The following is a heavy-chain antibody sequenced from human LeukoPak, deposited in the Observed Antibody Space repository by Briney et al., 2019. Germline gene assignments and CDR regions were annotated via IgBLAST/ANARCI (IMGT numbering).Heavy chain of an antibody. CDR3: ARASFQRWLQLGGD. CDR2: ISSSSSYT. Sequence: GGSLRLSCAVSGFTLSDYYMSWIRQAPGKGLEWVSYISSSSSYTNYADSVKGRFTISRDNAKNSLYLQMNSLRAEDTAVYYWARASFQRWLQLGGDWGQGTLVTVSS. D-gene: IGHD5-24*01. V-gene: IGHV3-11*06. J-gene: IGHJ4*02. CDR1: GFTLSDYY.